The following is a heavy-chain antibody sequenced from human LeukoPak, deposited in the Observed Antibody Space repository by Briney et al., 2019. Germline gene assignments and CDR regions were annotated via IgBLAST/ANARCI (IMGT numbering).Heavy chain of an antibody. V-gene: IGHV3-21*01. J-gene: IGHJ4*02. D-gene: IGHD3-16*01. CDR1: GFTFSIYS. CDR3: ARADRLGAALLAKFDH. CDR2: ISSGSIYI. Sequence: GGSLRLSCAASGFTFSIYSMNWVRQAPGKGLEWVSSISSGSIYIYYADSLKGRFTISRDNAKNSLYLQMNSLRAEDTAVYYCARADRLGAALLAKFDHWGQGTLVTVSS.